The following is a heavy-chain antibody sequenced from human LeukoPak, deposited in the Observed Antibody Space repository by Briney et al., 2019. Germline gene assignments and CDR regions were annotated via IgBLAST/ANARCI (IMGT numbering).Heavy chain of an antibody. CDR3: TTERNWELLRPYGLDI. J-gene: IGHJ6*02. V-gene: IGHV3-15*01. D-gene: IGHD1-26*01. CDR1: GFSFSMYS. CDR2: IRTKTEGETT. Sequence: GGSLRLSCAASGFSFSMYSMNWVRQAPGKGLEWVGRIRTKTEGETTDYAAPVKGRFSISRDDSKTTLWLQMNSLKTEDSAVYYCTTERNWELLRPYGLDIWGQGTTVTVSS.